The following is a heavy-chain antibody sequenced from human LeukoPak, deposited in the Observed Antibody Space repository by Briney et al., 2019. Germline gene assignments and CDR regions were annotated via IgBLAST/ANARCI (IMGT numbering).Heavy chain of an antibody. CDR1: GYTFDDYA. CDR3: AKDRQPNSSGWYLFDY. Sequence: PGGSLRLSCAASGYTFDDYAMHWVRQAPGKGLEWVSGISWNSGSIGYADSVKSRFTISRDNAKNSLYLQMNSLRAEDTALYYCAKDRQPNSSGWYLFDYWGQGTLVTVSS. D-gene: IGHD6-19*01. J-gene: IGHJ4*02. V-gene: IGHV3-9*01. CDR2: ISWNSGSI.